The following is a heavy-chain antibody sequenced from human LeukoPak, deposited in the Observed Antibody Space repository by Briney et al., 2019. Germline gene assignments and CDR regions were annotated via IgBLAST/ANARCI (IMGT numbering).Heavy chain of an antibody. J-gene: IGHJ4*02. V-gene: IGHV1-69*04. D-gene: IGHD1-26*01. CDR1: GVTFNSYT. CDR3: ARDRTDSGSFLGGPVGS. Sequence: ASVKVSCKTSGVTFNSYTISWVRQAPGQGLEWMGRLIPVFGVPNYAQKFQGRVTITADTSTNTTYMELSSLTSDDTAVYYCARDRTDSGSFLGGPVGSWGQGTLVIVSS. CDR2: LIPVFGVP.